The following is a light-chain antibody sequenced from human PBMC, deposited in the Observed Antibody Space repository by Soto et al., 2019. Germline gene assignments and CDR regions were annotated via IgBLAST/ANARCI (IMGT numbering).Light chain of an antibody. Sequence: QSALTQPASVSGSPGQSITISCTGTSSDVGNYNRVSWYQQHPGKAPKLMIYEGNKRPSGVSNRFSGSNSGNTASLTISGLQAEDEADSYCCSKAGTPVVYVFGTGTKLTVL. V-gene: IGLV2-23*01. CDR3: CSKAGTPVVYV. CDR1: SSDVGNYNR. J-gene: IGLJ1*01. CDR2: EGN.